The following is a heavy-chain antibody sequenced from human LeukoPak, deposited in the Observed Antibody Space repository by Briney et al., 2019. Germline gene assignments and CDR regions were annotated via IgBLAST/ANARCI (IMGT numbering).Heavy chain of an antibody. CDR1: GGSISSSSYY. CDR2: IYYSGST. Sequence: ASETLSLTCTVSGGSISSSSYYWGWIRQPPGKGLEWIGSIYYSGSTYYNPSLKSRVTISVDTSKNQFSLKLSSVTAADTAVYYCARQRAFNYWGQGTLVTVSS. J-gene: IGHJ4*02. V-gene: IGHV4-39*01. CDR3: ARQRAFNY.